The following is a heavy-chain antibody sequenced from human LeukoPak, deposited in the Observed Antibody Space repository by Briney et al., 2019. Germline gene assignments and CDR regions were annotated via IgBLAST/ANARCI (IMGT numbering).Heavy chain of an antibody. Sequence: GGSLRLSCAASGFTFSSYGMHWVRQAPGKGLEWVAVIWYDGSNKYYADSVKGRFTISRDNAKNSLYLQMNSLRAEDTAVYYCARELTVTTDAFDIWGQGTMVTVSS. D-gene: IGHD4-17*01. CDR2: IWYDGSNK. CDR1: GFTFSSYG. V-gene: IGHV3-33*01. J-gene: IGHJ3*02. CDR3: ARELTVTTDAFDI.